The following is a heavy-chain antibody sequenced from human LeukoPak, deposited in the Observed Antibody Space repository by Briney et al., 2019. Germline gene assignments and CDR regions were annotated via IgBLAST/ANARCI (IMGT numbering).Heavy chain of an antibody. CDR1: GGSFSGYY. CDR2: INHSGST. V-gene: IGHV4-34*01. D-gene: IGHD6-19*01. CDR3: ATSSGWRPFDY. J-gene: IGHJ4*02. Sequence: SETLSPTCAVYGGSFSGYYWSWIRQPPGKGLDWIGEINHSGSTNYNPSLKSRVTISVDTSKNQFSLKLSSVTAADTAVYYCATSSGWRPFDYWGQGTLVTVSS.